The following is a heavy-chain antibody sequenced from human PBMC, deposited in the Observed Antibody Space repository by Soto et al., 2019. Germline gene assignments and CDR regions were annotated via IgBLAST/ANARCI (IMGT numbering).Heavy chain of an antibody. J-gene: IGHJ5*02. CDR2: IYYSGST. V-gene: IGHV4-59*01. CDR1: GGSISSYY. CDR3: ARDGLRSSRVSAVNWFDP. Sequence: SETMSVTRPVSGGSISSYYWSWIRQTRGKGLEWFGYIYYSGSTNHNPSLKSRVTISVDTSKNQFSLKLSSVTAADTAVYYCARDGLRSSRVSAVNWFDPWGQGTLVTVSS. D-gene: IGHD6-13*01.